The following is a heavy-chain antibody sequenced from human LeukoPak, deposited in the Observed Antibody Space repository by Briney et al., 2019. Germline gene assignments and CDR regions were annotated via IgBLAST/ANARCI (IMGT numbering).Heavy chain of an antibody. Sequence: GASVKVSCKASGGTFSTYTFSWVRQAPGQGLEWMGGIIPAFGSANYAQKFQDRVTITADESTTTAYMELSSLGSDDTAVYYCAREGKWEPAGGDGWFDPWGQGTLVTVSS. J-gene: IGHJ5*02. CDR3: AREGKWEPAGGDGWFDP. CDR1: GGTFSTYT. CDR2: IIPAFGSA. D-gene: IGHD1-26*01. V-gene: IGHV1-69*13.